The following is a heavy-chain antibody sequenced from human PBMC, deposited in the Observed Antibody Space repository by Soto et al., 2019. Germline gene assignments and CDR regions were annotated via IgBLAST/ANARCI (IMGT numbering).Heavy chain of an antibody. CDR1: GYTFTSYA. CDR2: INAGNGNT. Sequence: ASVKVSCKASGYTFTSYAMHWVRQAPGQRLEWMGWINAGNGNTKYSQKFQGRVTITRDTSASTAYMELSSLRSEDTAVYYCVRERRPTQLPFDYWGQGTLVTVSS. V-gene: IGHV1-3*01. D-gene: IGHD1-1*01. CDR3: VRERRPTQLPFDY. J-gene: IGHJ4*02.